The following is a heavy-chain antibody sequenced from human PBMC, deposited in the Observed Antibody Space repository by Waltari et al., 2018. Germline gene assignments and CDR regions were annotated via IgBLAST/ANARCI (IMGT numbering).Heavy chain of an antibody. CDR3: ARAYYDFWSGYMSRWYFDL. Sequence: EVQLVESGGGLVQPGGSLRLSCAASGFTFSSYDMHWVRQATGKGLEWVSTIGTAGDTYYPGSGKGRFTISRENAKNALYLQMNSLRAGDTAVYYCARAYYDFWSGYMSRWYFDLWGRGTLVTVSS. J-gene: IGHJ2*01. CDR1: GFTFSSYD. CDR2: IGTAGDT. D-gene: IGHD3-3*01. V-gene: IGHV3-13*01.